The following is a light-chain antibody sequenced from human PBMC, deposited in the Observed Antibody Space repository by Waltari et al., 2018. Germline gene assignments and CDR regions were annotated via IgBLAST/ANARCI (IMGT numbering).Light chain of an antibody. CDR2: EVI. CDR1: SSDVGFYTL. Sequence: QSALPQPASVSGSPGQSITISSTGTSSDVGFYTLVSWYQQHPGKAPELVVYEVISRPSGVSNRFSGSKSGNTASLTISGLQAEDEADYYCCSYAGRNIWVFGGGTKLTVL. CDR3: CSYAGRNIWV. J-gene: IGLJ3*02. V-gene: IGLV2-23*02.